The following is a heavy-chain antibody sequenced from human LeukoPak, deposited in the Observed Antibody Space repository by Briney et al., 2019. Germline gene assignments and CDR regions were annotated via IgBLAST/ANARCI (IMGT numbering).Heavy chain of an antibody. D-gene: IGHD5-12*01. CDR1: GYTFTGYY. CDR2: INPNSGGT. Sequence: GASVKVSCKASGYTFTGYYMHWVRQAPGQGLEWMGWINPNSGGTNYAQKFQGRVTMTRDTSISTAYMELSSLRSEDTAVYYCARDRGVAHWFDPWGQGTLVTVSS. J-gene: IGHJ5*02. CDR3: ARDRGVAHWFDP. V-gene: IGHV1-2*02.